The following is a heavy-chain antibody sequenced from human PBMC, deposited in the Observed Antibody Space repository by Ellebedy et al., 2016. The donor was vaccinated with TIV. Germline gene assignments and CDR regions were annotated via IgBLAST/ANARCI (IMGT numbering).Heavy chain of an antibody. CDR1: GITVSNNY. CDR3: AKGLTGDRGGWGWYFDL. CDR2: IRGGDSNT. D-gene: IGHD7-27*01. J-gene: IGHJ2*01. Sequence: PGGSLRLSCAASGITVSNNYMSWVRQAPGKGLEWVSAIRGGDSNTYYADSVKGRSTISRDNFKNTLYLQLNSLRAEDTAVYYCAKGLTGDRGGWGWYFDLWGRGTLVTVSS. V-gene: IGHV3-23*01.